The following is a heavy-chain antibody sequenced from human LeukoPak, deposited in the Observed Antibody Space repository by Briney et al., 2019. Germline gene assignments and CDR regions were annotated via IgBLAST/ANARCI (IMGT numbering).Heavy chain of an antibody. CDR3: AGVSNYVDTAKAINY. Sequence: PSETLSLTCAVYGGSFSGYYWSWIRQPPGKGLEWIGEINHSGSTNYNPSLKSRVTISVDTSKNQFSLRLSSVTAADTAVYYCAGVSNYVDTAKAINYWGQGTLVTVSS. J-gene: IGHJ4*02. CDR1: GGSFSGYY. CDR2: INHSGST. V-gene: IGHV4-34*01. D-gene: IGHD5-18*01.